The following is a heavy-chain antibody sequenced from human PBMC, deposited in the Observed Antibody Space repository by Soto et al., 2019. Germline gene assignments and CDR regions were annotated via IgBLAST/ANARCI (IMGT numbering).Heavy chain of an antibody. CDR1: GGSLSRYY. D-gene: IGHD5-12*01. CDR2: IYYSGST. CDR3: ARAYGGYADY. J-gene: IGHJ4*02. Sequence: SETLSLTCNVSGGSLSRYYWSWIRQPPGKGLEWIGYIYYSGSTNYNPSLRSRVTISIDTSKNQFSLKLSSVTAADTAVYYCARAYGGYADYWGQGALVTVSS. V-gene: IGHV4-59*01.